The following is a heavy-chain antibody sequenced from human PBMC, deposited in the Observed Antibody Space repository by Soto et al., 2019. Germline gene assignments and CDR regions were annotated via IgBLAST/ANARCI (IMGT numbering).Heavy chain of an antibody. CDR2: IWYDGSNK. J-gene: IGHJ6*03. CDR3: ARDRDYCSSTSCYHYYYMDV. CDR1: GFTFSSYG. Sequence: GGSLRLSCAASGFTFSSYGMHWVRQAPGKGLEWVAVIWYDGSNKYYADSVKGRFTISRDNSKNTLYLQMNSLRAEDTAVYYCARDRDYCSSTSCYHYYYMDVWGKGTTVTVSS. D-gene: IGHD2-2*01. V-gene: IGHV3-33*01.